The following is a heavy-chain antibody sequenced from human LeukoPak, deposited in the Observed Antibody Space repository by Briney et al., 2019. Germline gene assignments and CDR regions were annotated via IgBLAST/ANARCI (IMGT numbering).Heavy chain of an antibody. CDR3: AKGGKITYYFDY. V-gene: IGHV3-23*01. Sequence: GGSLRLSCAASGFTFSSYAMSWVRQAPGKGLEWVSGISGSGGSTDYADSLKGRFTISRDNSKNTLYLQMNNLRAEDTAVYYCAKGGKITYYFDYWGQGTLVTVSS. D-gene: IGHD1-20*01. J-gene: IGHJ4*02. CDR2: ISGSGGST. CDR1: GFTFSSYA.